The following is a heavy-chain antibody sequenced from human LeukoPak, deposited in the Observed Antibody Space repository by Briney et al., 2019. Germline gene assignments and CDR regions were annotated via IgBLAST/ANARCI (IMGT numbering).Heavy chain of an antibody. Sequence: ASVKVSCKASGYTFTSYGISWVRQAPGQGLEWMGWISAYNGNTNYAQKLQGRVTMTTDTSTSTAYMELRSLRSDDTAVYYCARDPRGELEVGVNWFDPWGQGTLVTVPS. D-gene: IGHD1-26*01. CDR1: GYTFTSYG. V-gene: IGHV1-18*01. CDR2: ISAYNGNT. CDR3: ARDPRGELEVGVNWFDP. J-gene: IGHJ5*02.